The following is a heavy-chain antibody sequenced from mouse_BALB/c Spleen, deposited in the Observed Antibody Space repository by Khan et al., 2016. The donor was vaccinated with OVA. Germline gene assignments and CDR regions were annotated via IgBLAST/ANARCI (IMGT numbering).Heavy chain of an antibody. CDR2: ISYSGST. D-gene: IGHD2-3*01. V-gene: IGHV3-2*02. Sequence: EVELVESGPGLVKPSQSLSLTCTVTGYSITSDYAWNWIRQFPGNKLEWMGYISYSGSTNYNPALKSRISITRDTSKNQFFPQLNSVTTEDTATYYCARDGSRYNYAMDYWGQGTSVTVSS. J-gene: IGHJ4*01. CDR1: GYSITSDYA. CDR3: ARDGSRYNYAMDY.